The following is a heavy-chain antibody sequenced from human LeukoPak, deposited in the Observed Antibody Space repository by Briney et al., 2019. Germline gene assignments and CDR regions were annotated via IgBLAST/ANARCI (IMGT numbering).Heavy chain of an antibody. CDR2: ISSSSSTI. CDR1: GFTFSSYS. J-gene: IGHJ4*02. V-gene: IGHV3-48*01. D-gene: IGHD1-26*01. Sequence: PGGSLRLSCAASGFTFSSYSMNWVRQAPGKGLEWVSYISSSSSTIYYADSVKGRFTISRDNSKNTLYLQMNSLRAEDTAVYYCARAGGGSYTPRVYFDYWGQGTLVTVSS. CDR3: ARAGGGSYTPRVYFDY.